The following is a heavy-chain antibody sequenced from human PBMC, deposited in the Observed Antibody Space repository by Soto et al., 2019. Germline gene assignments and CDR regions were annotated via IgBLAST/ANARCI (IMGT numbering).Heavy chain of an antibody. CDR2: IYSGGST. CDR3: ATMTTVDFGAFDI. V-gene: IGHV3-66*01. J-gene: IGHJ3*02. CDR1: GFTVSSKY. Sequence: GGSLRLSCAASGFTVSSKYFSWGRQAPGKGLEWVSVIYSGGSTYYADSVKGRFTISRDNSKNTLYLQMNSLRAEDTALYYCATMTTVDFGAFDIWGQGTMVTVSS. D-gene: IGHD4-17*01.